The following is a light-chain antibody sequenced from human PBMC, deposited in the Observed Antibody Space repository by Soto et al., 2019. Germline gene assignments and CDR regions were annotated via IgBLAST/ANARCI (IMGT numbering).Light chain of an antibody. Sequence: QLVLTQSPSASASLGTSVKLTCTLSSGHRNYAIAWHQQQPEKGPRFLMKVNSDGSHSKGDGIPDRFSGSSSGAERYLTISSLQSKDEADYYCQTWGTGIVVFGGGTKLTVL. J-gene: IGLJ2*01. CDR2: VNSDGSH. V-gene: IGLV4-69*01. CDR3: QTWGTGIVV. CDR1: SGHRNYA.